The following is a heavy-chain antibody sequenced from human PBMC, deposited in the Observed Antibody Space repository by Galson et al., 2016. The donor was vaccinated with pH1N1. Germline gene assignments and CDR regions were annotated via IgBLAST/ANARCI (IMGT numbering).Heavy chain of an antibody. Sequence: SLRLSCAASGFTFSDYYMSWVRQAPGKGLEWVSGIEDGGGGTEYADSVKGRFTISRDNSKNTLSLQMNSLRAEDTAVYFCAKADHIWASYFDYWGQGTLVTVSS. CDR3: AKADHIWASYFDY. CDR2: IEDGGGGT. CDR1: GFTFSDYY. J-gene: IGHJ4*02. V-gene: IGHV3-23*01. D-gene: IGHD2-21*01.